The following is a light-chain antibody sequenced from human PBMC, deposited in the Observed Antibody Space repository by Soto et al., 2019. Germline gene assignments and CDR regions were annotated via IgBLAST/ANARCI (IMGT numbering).Light chain of an antibody. CDR1: SSDVGGYNY. Sequence: QPVLTQPASVPGSPGQSITISCTGTSSDVGGYNYVSWYQQHPGKAPKLMIYDVSNRPSGVSNRFSGSKSGNTASLTISGLQAEDEADYYCSSYTSSSTLVFGGGTKLTV. V-gene: IGLV2-14*01. CDR2: DVS. CDR3: SSYTSSSTLV. J-gene: IGLJ2*01.